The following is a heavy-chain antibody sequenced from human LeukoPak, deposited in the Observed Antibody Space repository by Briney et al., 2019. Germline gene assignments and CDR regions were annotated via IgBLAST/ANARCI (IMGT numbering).Heavy chain of an antibody. CDR3: ARDRTVRGVIVDAFDI. CDR2: IYYSGTT. Sequence: SETLFLTCTVSGDSITSNSYWGWIRQPPGKGLEWIGIIYYSGTTHFHPSLKSRVTMSVDTSKNQFSLKLNSVTAADTAVYYCARDRTVRGVIVDAFDIWGQGTMVTVSS. D-gene: IGHD3-10*01. CDR1: GDSITSNSY. J-gene: IGHJ3*02. V-gene: IGHV4-39*07.